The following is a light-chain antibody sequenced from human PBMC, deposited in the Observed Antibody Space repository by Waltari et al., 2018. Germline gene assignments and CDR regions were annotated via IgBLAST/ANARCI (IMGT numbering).Light chain of an antibody. CDR1: GSDVAGYNY. J-gene: IGLJ2*01. CDR3: SSYAGRSTKI. V-gene: IGLV2-14*03. CDR2: DVI. Sequence: QPALTQPASVSGSPGQSITISCTGIGSDVAGYNYVSWYQQHPGKAPKLMIYDVINRPSGVSDRFSGSKSGSTASLTISGLQAEDEADYYCSSYAGRSTKIFGGGTKLTVL.